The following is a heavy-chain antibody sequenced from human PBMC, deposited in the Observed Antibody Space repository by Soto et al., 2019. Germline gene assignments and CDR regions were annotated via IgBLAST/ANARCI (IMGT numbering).Heavy chain of an antibody. Sequence: QVQLQESGPGLVKPSQTLSLTCTVSGGSISSGGYYWSWLRQHPGKGLEWIGYIYYSGSTYYNPSLKSRVTRSVDSSKTHFSLQLRSVTAADTAVYYCASDAAKGDSGYGDYYYYGMDVWGQGTAVTVSS. CDR1: GGSISSGGYY. CDR3: ASDAAKGDSGYGDYYYYGMDV. CDR2: IYYSGST. J-gene: IGHJ6*02. V-gene: IGHV4-31*03. D-gene: IGHD5-12*01.